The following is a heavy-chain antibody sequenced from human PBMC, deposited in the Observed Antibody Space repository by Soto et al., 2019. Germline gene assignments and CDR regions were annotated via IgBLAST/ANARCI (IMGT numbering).Heavy chain of an antibody. J-gene: IGHJ3*02. CDR1: GYTFTSYY. Sequence: ASVMVSCKASGYTFTSYYMHWVRQAPGQGLEWMGIINPSGGSTSYAQKFQGRVTMTRDTSTSTVYMELSSLRSEDTAVYYCASHSYDYVWGSYRETDAFDIWGQGTMVTVSS. D-gene: IGHD3-16*02. V-gene: IGHV1-46*01. CDR3: ASHSYDYVWGSYRETDAFDI. CDR2: INPSGGST.